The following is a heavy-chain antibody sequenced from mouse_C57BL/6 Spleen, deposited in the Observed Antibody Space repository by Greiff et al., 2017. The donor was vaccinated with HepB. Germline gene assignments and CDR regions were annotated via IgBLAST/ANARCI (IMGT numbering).Heavy chain of an antibody. CDR3: ARGDLYYGNFAY. J-gene: IGHJ3*01. Sequence: EVQLQESGPGLVKPSQSLSLTCSVTGYSITSGYYWNWIRQFPGNKLEWMGYISYDGSNNYNPSLKNRISIPRDTSKNQFFLKLNSVTTEDTATYYCARGDLYYGNFAYWGQGTLVTVSA. V-gene: IGHV3-6*01. CDR1: GYSITSGYY. CDR2: ISYDGSN. D-gene: IGHD2-1*01.